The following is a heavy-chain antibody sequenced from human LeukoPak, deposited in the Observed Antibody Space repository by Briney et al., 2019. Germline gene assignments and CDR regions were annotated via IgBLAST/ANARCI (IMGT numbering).Heavy chain of an antibody. V-gene: IGHV1-2*06. CDR2: INPNSGGT. J-gene: IGHJ5*02. CDR1: GYTFTGYY. D-gene: IGHD3-3*01. Sequence: GASVKVSCKASGYTFTGYYMHWVRQAPGQGLEWMGRINPNSGGTNYAQKLQGRVTMTRDTSISTAYMELSRLRSDDTAVYYCARDHYDFWSGYYTGNWFDPWGQGTLVTVSS. CDR3: ARDHYDFWSGYYTGNWFDP.